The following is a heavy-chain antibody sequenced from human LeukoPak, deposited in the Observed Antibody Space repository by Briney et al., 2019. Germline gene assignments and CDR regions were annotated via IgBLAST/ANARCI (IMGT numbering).Heavy chain of an antibody. D-gene: IGHD3-3*01. V-gene: IGHV3-66*02. CDR1: GVTVSSNY. CDR2: IYSGGST. CDR3: ARCPDHYDFWSGYPYCYGMDV. Sequence: GGSLRLSCAASGVTVSSNYMSWVRQAPGKGLEWVSVIYSGGSTYYADSVKGRFTISRDNSKNTLYLQMNSLRAEDTAVYYCARCPDHYDFWSGYPYCYGMDVWGQGTTVTVS. J-gene: IGHJ6*02.